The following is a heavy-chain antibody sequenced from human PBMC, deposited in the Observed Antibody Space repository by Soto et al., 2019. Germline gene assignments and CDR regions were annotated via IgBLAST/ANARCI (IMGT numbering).Heavy chain of an antibody. CDR1: GDSLNTYY. CDR3: ARGGGSPYHNHEFDF. CDR2: IYYNGRT. V-gene: IGHV4-59*01. D-gene: IGHD6-13*01. Sequence: SETLSLTCNVSGDSLNTYYWTWIRQSTGKGLEWIGYIYYNGRTDYNPSLGSRVTISRDTSTNQFSLRLSSVTAADTAVYYCARGGGSPYHNHEFDFWGQGTLVTVSS. J-gene: IGHJ4*02.